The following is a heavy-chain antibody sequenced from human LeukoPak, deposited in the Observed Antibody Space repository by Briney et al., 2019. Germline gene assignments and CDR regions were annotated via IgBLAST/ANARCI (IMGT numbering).Heavy chain of an antibody. CDR1: GDSVSNNSAT. D-gene: IGHD3-9*01. Sequence: SQTLSLTCAISGDSVSNNSATWNWIRQSPSRGLEWLGRTYYRSKWYNDYAVSVNSRIIIYPDTSKNQFSLQVNSVTPEDTAVYYCARDPLLRYFDWLSLDYWGQGTLVTVSS. V-gene: IGHV6-1*01. CDR3: ARDPLLRYFDWLSLDY. CDR2: TYYRSKWYN. J-gene: IGHJ4*02.